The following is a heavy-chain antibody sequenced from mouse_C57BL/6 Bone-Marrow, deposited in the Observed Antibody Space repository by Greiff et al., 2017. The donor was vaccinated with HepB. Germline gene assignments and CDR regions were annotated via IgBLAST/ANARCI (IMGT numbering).Heavy chain of an antibody. CDR3: ARGSSGYFDY. Sequence: EVQVVESGGGLVQSGRSLRLSCATSGFTFSDFYMEWVRQAPGKGLEWIAASRNKANDYTTEYSASVKGRFIVSRDTSQSILYLQMNALRAEDTAIYYCARGSSGYFDYWGQGTTLTVSS. V-gene: IGHV7-1*01. CDR2: SRNKANDYTT. D-gene: IGHD3-2*02. CDR1: GFTFSDFY. J-gene: IGHJ2*01.